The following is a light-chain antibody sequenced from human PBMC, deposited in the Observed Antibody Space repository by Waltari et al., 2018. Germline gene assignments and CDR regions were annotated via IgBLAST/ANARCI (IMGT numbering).Light chain of an antibody. V-gene: IGKV1-12*01. CDR3: QQAKSFVPLT. CDR1: QDINNI. Sequence: CRARQDINNILAWYQQKPGKAPDLLLYGASVLQSGVPARFSGSGSRTNSALYITSLQPEDFATYFCQQAKSFVPLTFGGGTRVPIK. CDR2: GAS. J-gene: IGKJ4*02.